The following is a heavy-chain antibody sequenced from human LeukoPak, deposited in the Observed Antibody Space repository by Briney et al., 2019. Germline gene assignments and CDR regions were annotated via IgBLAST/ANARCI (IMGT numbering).Heavy chain of an antibody. Sequence: PGGSLRLSCAASGFTFSYYWMYWVRQAPGKGLVWVSLINSDGTSTNYADSVKGRFTISRDNAKNTLYLQLNSLRAEDTAVFYCARIPKAVAYRGGFSYWGQGTLVTVSS. CDR3: ARIPKAVAYRGGFSY. CDR2: INSDGTST. J-gene: IGHJ4*02. V-gene: IGHV3-74*01. CDR1: GFTFSYYW. D-gene: IGHD6-19*01.